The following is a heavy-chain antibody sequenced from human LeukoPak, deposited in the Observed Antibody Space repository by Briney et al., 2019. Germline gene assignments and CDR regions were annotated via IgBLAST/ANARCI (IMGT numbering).Heavy chain of an antibody. CDR1: GYTFTSYD. V-gene: IGHV1-8*03. J-gene: IGHJ5*02. D-gene: IGHD4-11*01. CDR3: ARGAHDYPKGWFDP. CDR2: MNPNSGNT. Sequence: GASVKVSCKASGYTFTSYDINCVRQATGQGLEWMGWMNPNSGNTGYAPKFQGRVTITRNTSITTAYMELSSLRSEDTAVYYCARGAHDYPKGWFDPWGQGTLVTVSS.